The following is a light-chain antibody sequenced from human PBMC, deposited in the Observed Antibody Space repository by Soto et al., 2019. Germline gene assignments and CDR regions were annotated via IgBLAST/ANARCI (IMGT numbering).Light chain of an antibody. CDR2: AAP. V-gene: IGKV1-8*01. CDR1: QGISSY. J-gene: IGKJ1*01. Sequence: AIRMTQSPSSFSASTGDRVTITCRASQGISSYLAWYQQKPGKAPKLLIYAAPTLQSGVPSRFSGSGSGTDFTLTISCLQSEDFATYYCQQYYSYPRTFGQGTKADIK. CDR3: QQYYSYPRT.